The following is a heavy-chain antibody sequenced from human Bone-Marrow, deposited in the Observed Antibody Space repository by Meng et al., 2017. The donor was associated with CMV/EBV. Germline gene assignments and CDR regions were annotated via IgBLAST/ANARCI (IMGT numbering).Heavy chain of an antibody. CDR2: IYHSGSA. Sequence: LTCGGSGASISSNNWWSWVRQPPGKGLEWIGEIYHSGSANYNPSLNSRVTISVDKSKNQLSLKVTSMTAADTAVYYCARDLGTVAPGYWGQGTLVTVSS. V-gene: IGHV4-4*02. D-gene: IGHD4-23*01. J-gene: IGHJ4*02. CDR3: ARDLGTVAPGY. CDR1: GASISSNNW.